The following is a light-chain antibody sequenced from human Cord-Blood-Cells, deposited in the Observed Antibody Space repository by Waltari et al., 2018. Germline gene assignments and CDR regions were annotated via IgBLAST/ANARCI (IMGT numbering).Light chain of an antibody. V-gene: IGLV3-25*03. J-gene: IGLJ7*01. CDR2: KDS. CDR1: ALPKKY. CDR3: QSADSSGTAV. Sequence: SYELTPPPSVSVSPGQTARITCSGDALPKKYASWYQQKPGQAPVLVIYKDSERPSGIPERFSGSSSGTTVTLTISGVQAEDEADYYCQSADSSGTAVFGGGTQLTVL.